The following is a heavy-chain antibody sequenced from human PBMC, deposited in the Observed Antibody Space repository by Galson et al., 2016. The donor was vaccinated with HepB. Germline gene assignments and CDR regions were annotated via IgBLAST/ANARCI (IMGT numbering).Heavy chain of an antibody. J-gene: IGHJ4*02. CDR3: AKAGSTWYFDY. V-gene: IGHV3-23*01. D-gene: IGHD6-13*01. CDR1: GFTFSTYG. CDR2: ISASGGST. Sequence: LRLSCAASGFTFSTYGMNWVSQAPGKGLEWVSGISASGGSTDYADSVKGRFTIPRDNPKNTLNLQMNSLRADDTALYYCAKAGSTWYFDYWGQGTLVTVSS.